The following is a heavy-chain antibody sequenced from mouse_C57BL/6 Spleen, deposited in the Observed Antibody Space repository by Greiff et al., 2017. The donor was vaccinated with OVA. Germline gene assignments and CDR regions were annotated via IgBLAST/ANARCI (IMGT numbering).Heavy chain of an antibody. CDR2: ISYDGSN. J-gene: IGHJ2*01. CDR3: AGGNYYDCDY. CDR1: GYSITSGYY. Sequence: EVQVVESGPGLVKPSQSLSLTCSVTGYSITSGYYWNWIRQFPGNNLVWMGYISYDGSNNYNPSLNNPISLTRDTSKNQFFLKLNSVTTEDTATYYCAGGNYYDCDYWGQGTTLTVSS. V-gene: IGHV3-6*01. D-gene: IGHD2-1*01.